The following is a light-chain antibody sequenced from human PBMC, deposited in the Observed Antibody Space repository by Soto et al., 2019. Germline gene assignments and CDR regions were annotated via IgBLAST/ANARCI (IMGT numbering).Light chain of an antibody. CDR2: EVN. CDR1: SSNIGSNF. CDR3: FSFTTTSTHV. V-gene: IGLV1-47*01. J-gene: IGLJ1*01. Sequence: QSVLTQPPSTSGTPGQRVTISCSGSSSNIGSNFVYWYQLVPGTAPKLMISEVNNRPSGVSNRFSGSKSGNTAYLTISGLQVEDEAEYFCFSFTTTSTHVFGTGTKLTVL.